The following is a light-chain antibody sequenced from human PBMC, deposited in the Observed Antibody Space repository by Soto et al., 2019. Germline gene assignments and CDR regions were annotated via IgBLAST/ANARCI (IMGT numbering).Light chain of an antibody. Sequence: EVVMTQSPATLSVSPGERATLSCRASQSVTSNYLAWYQQKPGQAPRLLIYGVSSRATGVPDRFSGSGSGTEFTLTISSLQPGDFATYYCQQYNSYPWTFGQGTKVDIK. CDR2: GVS. V-gene: IGKV3D-15*01. CDR1: QSVTSN. J-gene: IGKJ1*01. CDR3: QQYNSYPWT.